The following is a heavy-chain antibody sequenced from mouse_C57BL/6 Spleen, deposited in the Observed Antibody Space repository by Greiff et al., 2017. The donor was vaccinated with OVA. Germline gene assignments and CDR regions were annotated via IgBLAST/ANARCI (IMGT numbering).Heavy chain of an antibody. CDR2: IDPSDSYT. J-gene: IGHJ3*01. CDR3: AGNAWFAY. V-gene: IGHV1-50*01. Sequence: QVQLQQPGAELVKPGASVKLSCKASGYTFTSYWMQWVKQRPGQGLEWIGEIDPSDSYTNYNQKFKGKATLTVDTSSSTAYMQLSSLTSEDSAVYYCAGNAWFAYWGQGTLVTVSA. CDR1: GYTFTSYW. D-gene: IGHD2-1*01.